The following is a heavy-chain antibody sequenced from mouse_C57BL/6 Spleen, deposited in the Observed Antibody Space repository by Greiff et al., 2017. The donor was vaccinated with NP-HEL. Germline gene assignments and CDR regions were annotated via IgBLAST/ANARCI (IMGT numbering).Heavy chain of an antibody. CDR1: GFSLTSYA. CDR2: IWTGGGT. V-gene: IGHV2-9-1*01. J-gene: IGHJ2*01. CDR3: ARNGDYYGSSSYYSDY. D-gene: IGHD1-1*01. Sequence: QVQLQQSGPGLVAPSQSLSITCTVSGFSLTSYAISWVRQPPGKGLEWLGVIWTGGGTNYNSALKSRLSISKDNSKSQVFLKMNSLQTDDTARYYCARNGDYYGSSSYYSDYWGQGTTLTVSS.